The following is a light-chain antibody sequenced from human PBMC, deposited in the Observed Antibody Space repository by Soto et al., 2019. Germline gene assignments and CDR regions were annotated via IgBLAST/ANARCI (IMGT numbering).Light chain of an antibody. CDR2: STS. J-gene: IGLJ7*01. Sequence: QAVVTQEPSLTVSPGGTVTLTCASSTGAVTSGYYPNWFQQKPGQAPRALIYSTSNKHPWTPARFSGSLLGGKAALTLSGVQPEEEAEYYCLLYYGGAAVFGGGTQLTVL. V-gene: IGLV7-43*01. CDR3: LLYYGGAAV. CDR1: TGAVTSGYY.